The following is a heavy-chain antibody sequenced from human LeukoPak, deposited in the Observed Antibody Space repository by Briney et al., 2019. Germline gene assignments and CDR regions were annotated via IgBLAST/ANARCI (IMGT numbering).Heavy chain of an antibody. CDR3: ARDTPHSSSSSGLSLNGGGY. Sequence: SETLSLTCTVSGYSISSGYYWGWIRQPPGKGLEWIESIYHSGSTYYNPSLKSRVTISVDTSKNQFSLKLSSVTAADTAVYYCARDTPHSSSSSGLSLNGGGYWGQGTLVTVSS. J-gene: IGHJ4*02. V-gene: IGHV4-38-2*02. D-gene: IGHD6-6*01. CDR1: GYSISSGYY. CDR2: IYHSGST.